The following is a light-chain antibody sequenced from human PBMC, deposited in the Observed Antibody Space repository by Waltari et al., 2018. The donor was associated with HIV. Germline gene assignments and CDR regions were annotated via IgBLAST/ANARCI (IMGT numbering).Light chain of an antibody. V-gene: IGKV4-1*01. CDR1: QSVLYSYNSKKF. J-gene: IGKJ4*01. CDR2: GAS. Sequence: DIVMTQSPDSLAVSLGERATINCKSSQSVLYSYNSKKFLAWYQQKPGQPPKLLIYGASTRESGVPDRFRGSGSGTDFTLTISSLQAEDVAVYYCQQYYSTPLTFGGGTKVEIK. CDR3: QQYYSTPLT.